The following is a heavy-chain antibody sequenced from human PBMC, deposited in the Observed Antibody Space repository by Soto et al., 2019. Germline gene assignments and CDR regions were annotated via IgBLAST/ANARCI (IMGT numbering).Heavy chain of an antibody. Sequence: QLQLQESGPGLVKPSETLSLTCTVSGGSISSSSYYWGWIRQPPGKGLEWIGSIYYSGSTYYNPSLKSRITLSVDTSKNQFSLKLSSVTAADTAVYYCARLRVAVRPLWYFDLWCSGPLVTVSS. V-gene: IGHV4-39*01. CDR2: IYYSGST. CDR3: ARLRVAVRPLWYFDL. CDR1: GGSISSSSYY. D-gene: IGHD6-6*01. J-gene: IGHJ2*01.